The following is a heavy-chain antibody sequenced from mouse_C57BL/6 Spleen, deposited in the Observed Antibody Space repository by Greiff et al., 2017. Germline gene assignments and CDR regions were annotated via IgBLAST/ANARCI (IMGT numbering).Heavy chain of an antibody. CDR2: IDPETGGT. J-gene: IGHJ1*03. D-gene: IGHD2-1*01. CDR1: GYTFTDYE. CDR3: TRNGNYSRGYFDV. Sequence: QVQLQQSGAELVRPGASVTLSCKASGYTFTDYEMHWVKQTPVHGLEWIGAIDPETGGTAYNQKFKGKAILTADKSSSTAYMELRSLTSEDSAVYYCTRNGNYSRGYFDVWGTGTTVTVSS. V-gene: IGHV1-15*01.